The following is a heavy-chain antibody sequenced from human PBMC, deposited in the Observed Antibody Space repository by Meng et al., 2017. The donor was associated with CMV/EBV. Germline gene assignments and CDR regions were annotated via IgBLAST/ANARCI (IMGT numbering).Heavy chain of an antibody. CDR3: ASGGSDY. D-gene: IGHD1-26*01. Sequence: GESLKISCAASGFTFSSYSMNWVRQAPGKGLEWVSSISSSSSYIYYADSVKGRFTVSRDNAKNSLYLQMNSLRSEDTAVYYCASGGSDYWGQGTLVTVSS. CDR1: GFTFSSYS. CDR2: ISSSSSYI. J-gene: IGHJ4*02. V-gene: IGHV3-21*04.